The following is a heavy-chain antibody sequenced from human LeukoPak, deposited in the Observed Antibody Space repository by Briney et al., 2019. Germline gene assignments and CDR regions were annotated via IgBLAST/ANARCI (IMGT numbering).Heavy chain of an antibody. CDR2: MYYSGNT. V-gene: IGHV4-39*01. D-gene: IGHD6-13*01. CDR1: GGSISSNSYY. CDR3: ARHRIAEGGTRPNWFDP. Sequence: PSETLSLTCTVSGGSISSNSYYWGWIRQPPGKGLEWIGSMYYSGNTYYNPSLKSRVTISVDTSKNQFSLKLSSVTAADTAVYCCARHRIAEGGTRPNWFDPWGQGTLVTVSS. J-gene: IGHJ5*02.